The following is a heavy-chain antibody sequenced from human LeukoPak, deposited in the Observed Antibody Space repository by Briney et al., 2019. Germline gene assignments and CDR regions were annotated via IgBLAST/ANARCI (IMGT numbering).Heavy chain of an antibody. V-gene: IGHV4-59*12. CDR3: ASLMTRVTTSVWVFVY. D-gene: IGHD4-17*01. CDR2: TYYSGDT. J-gene: IGHJ4*02. CDR1: GGSPSRYY. Sequence: SETLSLTCTVPGGSPSRYYWSWIPPPPGKGLERRWQTYYSGDTNYNPSLQSRVTIPVHTSKNQFPLNLSSVTAAATALYYCASLMTRVTTSVWVFVYWGQGTLVTVSS.